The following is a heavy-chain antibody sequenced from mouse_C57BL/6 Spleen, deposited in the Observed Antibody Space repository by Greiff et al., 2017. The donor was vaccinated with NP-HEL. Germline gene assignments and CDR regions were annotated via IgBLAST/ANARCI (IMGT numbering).Heavy chain of an antibody. D-gene: IGHD2-3*01. V-gene: IGHV1-26*01. J-gene: IGHJ2*01. CDR3: AGGDGYPFDY. Sequence: EVQLQQSGPELVKPGASVKISCKASGYTFTDYYMNWVKQSHGKSLEWIGDINPNNGGTSYKQKFKGKATLTVDKSSSTAYMELRSLTSEDSAVYYCAGGDGYPFDYWGQGTTLTVSS. CDR1: GYTFTDYY. CDR2: INPNNGGT.